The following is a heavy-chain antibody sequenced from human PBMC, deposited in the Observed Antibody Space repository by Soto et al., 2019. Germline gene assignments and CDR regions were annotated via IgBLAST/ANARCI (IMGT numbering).Heavy chain of an antibody. Sequence: QVQLVQSGAEVKKPGSSVNVSCKASGGTFSSYAISWVRQAPGQGLEWMGGIIPIFGTANYAQKFQGRVTITADESTSTDYLELSSLRSEDTAVYYCARGAAGSLYYYGMDVWGQGTTVTVSS. D-gene: IGHD6-13*01. CDR3: ARGAAGSLYYYGMDV. V-gene: IGHV1-69*01. CDR2: IIPIFGTA. J-gene: IGHJ6*02. CDR1: GGTFSSYA.